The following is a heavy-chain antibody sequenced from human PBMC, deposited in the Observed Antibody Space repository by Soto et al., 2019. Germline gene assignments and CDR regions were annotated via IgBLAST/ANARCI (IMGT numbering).Heavy chain of an antibody. J-gene: IGHJ5*02. V-gene: IGHV1-18*01. CDR2: ISAYNGNT. D-gene: IGHD3-3*01. Sequence: ASVKVSCKASGYTFTSYGISWVRQAPGQGLEWMGWISAYNGNTNYAQKLQGRVTMTTDASTSTAYMELRSLRSEDTAVYYCARDYDFWSGYHSNWFDPWGQGTLVTVSS. CDR3: ARDYDFWSGYHSNWFDP. CDR1: GYTFTSYG.